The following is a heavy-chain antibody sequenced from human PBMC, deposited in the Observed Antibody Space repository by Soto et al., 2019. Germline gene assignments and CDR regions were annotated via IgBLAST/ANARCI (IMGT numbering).Heavy chain of an antibody. V-gene: IGHV1-69*13. J-gene: IGHJ6*02. CDR2: IIPIFGTA. CDR3: ARGEGTVTTSGYYYYYGMDV. D-gene: IGHD4-4*01. Sequence: SVKVSCKASVYTFTSYAIRWGRQAPGQRLEWMGGIIPIFGTANYAQKFQGRVTITADESTSTAYMELSSLRSEDTAVYYCARGEGTVTTSGYYYYYGMDVWGQGTTVTVSS. CDR1: VYTFTSYA.